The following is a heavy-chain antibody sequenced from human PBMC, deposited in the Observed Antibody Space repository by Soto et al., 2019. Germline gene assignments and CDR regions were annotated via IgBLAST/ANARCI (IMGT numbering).Heavy chain of an antibody. CDR1: GFTFSSYA. CDR2: ISGSGGST. J-gene: IGHJ4*01. CDR3: PKDAEDYNWNDVFHC. Sequence: GGSLRLSCAASGFTFSSYAMSWVRQAPGKGLEWVSAISGSGGSTYYADSVKGRFTISRDNSKNTLYLQMNSLRAEDTAVYYCPKDAEDYNWNDVFHCWGHGTLVSVSS. D-gene: IGHD1-20*01. V-gene: IGHV3-23*01.